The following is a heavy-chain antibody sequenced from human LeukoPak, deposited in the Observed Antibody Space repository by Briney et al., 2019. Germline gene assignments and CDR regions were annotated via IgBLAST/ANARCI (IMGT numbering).Heavy chain of an antibody. Sequence: ASEKVSCKASGYSFSLYYLHWVRQAPGQGPEWMGMINPGDGSTTYRQKFKGRVTLTRDMSTSTIYMELSGLKFEDTAVYYCARDAGSSWHNWGQGTLVTVSS. V-gene: IGHV1-46*01. D-gene: IGHD6-13*01. J-gene: IGHJ4*02. CDR2: INPGDGST. CDR1: GYSFSLYY. CDR3: ARDAGSSWHN.